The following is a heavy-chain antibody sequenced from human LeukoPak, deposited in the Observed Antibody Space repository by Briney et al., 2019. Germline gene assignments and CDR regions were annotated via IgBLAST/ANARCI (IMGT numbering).Heavy chain of an antibody. Sequence: GGSLRLSCAASGFTFSSYGMHWVRQAPGKGLEWVAVIWYDGSNKYYADSVKGRFTISRDNSKNTLYLQMNSLRAEDTAVYYCVGSGYYGTNWFDPWGQGTLVTVSS. V-gene: IGHV3-33*01. CDR2: IWYDGSNK. J-gene: IGHJ5*02. D-gene: IGHD3-22*01. CDR3: VGSGYYGTNWFDP. CDR1: GFTFSSYG.